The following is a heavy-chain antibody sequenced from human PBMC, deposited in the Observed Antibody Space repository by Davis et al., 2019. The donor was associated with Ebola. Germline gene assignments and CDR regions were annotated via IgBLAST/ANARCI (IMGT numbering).Heavy chain of an antibody. V-gene: IGHV1-8*01. D-gene: IGHD1-26*01. J-gene: IGHJ3*02. CDR3: ARVQRAQWELLSGGGAFDI. Sequence: ASVKVSCKASGYSFIGYDINWVRQAPGQGLEWMGWMNPNSGNKGSRQKFQGRVTLTANTSISTAYMELSSLRSDDTAVYYCARVQRAQWELLSGGGAFDIWGQGTMVTVSS. CDR2: MNPNSGNK. CDR1: GYSFIGYD.